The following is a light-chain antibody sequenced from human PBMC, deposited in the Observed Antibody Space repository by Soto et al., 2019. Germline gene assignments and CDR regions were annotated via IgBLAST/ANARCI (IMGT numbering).Light chain of an antibody. Sequence: DIQMTQSPSSLSASVGDRVTITCRASQSISNYLNWYQQKPGKAPKLLIYAESTLQSGVPSRFSGSGSGTDFTLTISSLQPEDFATYYWQQSYSTPITFGQGTRLEIK. J-gene: IGKJ5*01. CDR2: AES. V-gene: IGKV1-39*01. CDR1: QSISNY. CDR3: QQSYSTPIT.